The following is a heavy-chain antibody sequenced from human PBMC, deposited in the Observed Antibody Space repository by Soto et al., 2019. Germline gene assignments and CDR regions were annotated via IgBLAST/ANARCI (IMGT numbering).Heavy chain of an antibody. CDR1: GFTFSSYS. CDR3: ATEGYYVYGMDV. Sequence: GGSLRLSCAASGFTFSSYSMNWVRQAPGKGLEWVSSISSSSSYIYYADSVKGRFTISRDNAKNSLYLQMNSLRAEDTAVYYCATEGYYVYGMDVWGQGTTVTVSS. V-gene: IGHV3-21*01. CDR2: ISSSSSYI. D-gene: IGHD3-3*01. J-gene: IGHJ6*02.